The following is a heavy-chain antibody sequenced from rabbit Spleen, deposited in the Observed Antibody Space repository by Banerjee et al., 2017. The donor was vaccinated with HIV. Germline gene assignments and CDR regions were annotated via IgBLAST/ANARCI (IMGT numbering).Heavy chain of an antibody. J-gene: IGHJ4*01. CDR3: ARDTGSSWNFNL. D-gene: IGHD8-1*01. CDR1: GVSFSDKDV. V-gene: IGHV1S45*01. CDR2: INTVTGKS. Sequence: QEQLVESGGGLVQPGASLTLTCTASGVSFSDKDVMCWVRQAPGKGLEWIACINTVTGKSVYASWAKGRFIMSRTSSTTVTLQMTSLTAADTATYFCARDTGSSWNFNLWGQGTLVTVS.